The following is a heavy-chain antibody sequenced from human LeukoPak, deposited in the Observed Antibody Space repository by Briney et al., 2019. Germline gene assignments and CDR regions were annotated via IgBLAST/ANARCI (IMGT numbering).Heavy chain of an antibody. CDR1: GGSISTYY. Sequence: PSETLSLTCTVSGGSISTYYWSWIRQPPGKGLEWIGYIHYSGTTNYNPSLKNRVTISVDTSKNQFSLKLSSVTAADTAVYYCARREIGDGMDVWGQGTTVTVSS. CDR2: IHYSGTT. V-gene: IGHV4-59*08. J-gene: IGHJ6*02. CDR3: ARREIGDGMDV. D-gene: IGHD1-26*01.